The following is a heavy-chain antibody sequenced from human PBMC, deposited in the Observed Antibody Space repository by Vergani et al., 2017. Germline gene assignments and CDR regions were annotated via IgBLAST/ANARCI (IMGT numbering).Heavy chain of an antibody. J-gene: IGHJ4*02. CDR3: ARDYGYSYGYYFDY. CDR2: ISGSGGST. V-gene: IGHV3-23*01. Sequence: EVQLLESGGGLVQPGGSLRLSCAASGFTFSSYAMSWVRQAPGKGLEWVSGISGSGGSTYYADSVKGRFTISRDNSKNTLYLQMNSLRAEDTAVYYCARDYGYSYGYYFDYWGQGTLVTVSS. D-gene: IGHD5-18*01. CDR1: GFTFSSYA.